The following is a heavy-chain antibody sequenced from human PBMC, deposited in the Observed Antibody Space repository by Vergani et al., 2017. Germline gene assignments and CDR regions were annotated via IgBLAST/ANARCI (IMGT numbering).Heavy chain of an antibody. J-gene: IGHJ6*02. V-gene: IGHV7-4-1*02. CDR1: GYTFTTYP. Sequence: QVQLVQSGSELKKPGASVKVSCKTSGYTFTTYPINWVRQAPGQGPEWMGRINTDTGNPTYAQGFTGRFVFSLDTSVRTAYLQISSLKAEDTAVYYCARGARGYYYYGMDVWGQGTTVTVSS. CDR2: INTDTGNP. CDR3: ARGARGYYYYGMDV.